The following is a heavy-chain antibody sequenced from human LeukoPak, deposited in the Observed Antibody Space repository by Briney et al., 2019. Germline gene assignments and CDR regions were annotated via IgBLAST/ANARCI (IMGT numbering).Heavy chain of an antibody. J-gene: IGHJ4*02. V-gene: IGHV3-9*01. CDR1: GFTFDDYA. CDR3: TKDLGLAASDMRYYFDH. D-gene: IGHD6-13*01. CDR2: ISWNSGIR. Sequence: PGGSLRLSCAASGFTFDDYAMHWVRQAPGKGLEWVSGISWNSGIRIYADSVKGRFTISRDISKNTLYLQMNSLRAEDTAVYYCTKDLGLAASDMRYYFDHWGQGILVTVSS.